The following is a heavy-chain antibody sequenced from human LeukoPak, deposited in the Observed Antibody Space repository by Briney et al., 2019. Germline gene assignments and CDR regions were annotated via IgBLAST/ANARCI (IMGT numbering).Heavy chain of an antibody. CDR2: IYYSGST. D-gene: IGHD3-3*01. J-gene: IGHJ5*02. Sequence: PSETLSLTCTVSGGSISSSSYYWGWIRQPPGKGLEWIGSIYYSGSTYYSPSLKSRVTISVDTSKNQFSLKLSSVTAADTAVYYCARHVRFLEWLLTNWFDPWGQGTLVTVSS. V-gene: IGHV4-39*01. CDR3: ARHVRFLEWLLTNWFDP. CDR1: GGSISSSSYY.